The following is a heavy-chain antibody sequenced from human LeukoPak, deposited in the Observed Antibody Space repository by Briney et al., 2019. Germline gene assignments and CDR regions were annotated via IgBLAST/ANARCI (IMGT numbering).Heavy chain of an antibody. D-gene: IGHD6-19*01. CDR2: IIPIFGTA. J-gene: IGHJ1*01. Sequence: ASVKVSCKASGGTFSSYAISWVRQAPGQGLEWMGRIIPIFGTANYAQKFQGRVTITTDESTSTAYMELSSLRSEDTAVYYCASLGVAGDPSSAEYFQHWGQGTLLTVSS. V-gene: IGHV1-69*05. CDR1: GGTFSSYA. CDR3: ASLGVAGDPSSAEYFQH.